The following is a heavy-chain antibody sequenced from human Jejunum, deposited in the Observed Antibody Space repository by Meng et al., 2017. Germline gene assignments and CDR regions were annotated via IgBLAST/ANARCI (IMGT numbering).Heavy chain of an antibody. CDR1: GFSFGDYA. CDR3: ASAYYWGSSGYVINDY. V-gene: IGHV3-23*01. D-gene: IGHD3-22*01. J-gene: IGHJ4*02. CDR2: IWSNSGRS. Sequence: GGSLRLSCAASGFSFGDYAMSWVRQAPGKGLEWISAIWSNSGRSNYADSVRGRFTITRDNSKKTLYLQMNSLRAEDTAVYYCASAYYWGSSGYVINDYWGQGTLVTVSS.